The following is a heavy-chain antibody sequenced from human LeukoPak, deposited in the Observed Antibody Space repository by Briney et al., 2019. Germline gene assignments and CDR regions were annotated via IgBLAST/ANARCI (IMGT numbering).Heavy chain of an antibody. Sequence: GALRLSCAASGFTFSSYSMNWVGQAPGKGLEGVSSISSSSSYKYYAGSVKGRFTISGDNAKNSLYLQMNSLRAEDTAVYYCGREVQEVLVSWYFDRWGRGTLVTVSS. D-gene: IGHD6-6*01. CDR3: GREVQEVLVSWYFDR. J-gene: IGHJ2*01. CDR2: ISSSSSYK. V-gene: IGHV3-21*01. CDR1: GFTFSSYS.